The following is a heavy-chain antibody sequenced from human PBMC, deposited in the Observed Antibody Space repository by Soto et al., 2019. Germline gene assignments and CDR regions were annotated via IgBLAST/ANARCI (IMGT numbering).Heavy chain of an antibody. V-gene: IGHV3-23*01. CDR2: ISGSGGST. CDR3: WGYSRRAFDI. D-gene: IGHD6-13*01. Sequence: GGSLRLSCAASGFTFSSYAMSWVRQAPGKGLEWVSAISGSGGSTYYADSVKGRFTISRDNSKNTLYLQMNSLRAEDTAVYYCWGYSRRAFDIWGQGTMVTVSS. CDR1: GFTFSSYA. J-gene: IGHJ3*02.